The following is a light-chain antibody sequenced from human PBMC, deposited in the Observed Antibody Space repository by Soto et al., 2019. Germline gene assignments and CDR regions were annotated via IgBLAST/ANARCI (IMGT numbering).Light chain of an antibody. V-gene: IGKV3-20*01. J-gene: IGKJ1*01. Sequence: LNPTTGTQSLSAGARITLSWRASQSVTSSYIAWYQKKSGQAPRLLLYGASSRATGIPDRFRGSGSGKDFTLTISRMEPEDFAVYYCQQYGGLPTFGQGTKVDIK. CDR3: QQYGGLPT. CDR1: QSVTSSY. CDR2: GAS.